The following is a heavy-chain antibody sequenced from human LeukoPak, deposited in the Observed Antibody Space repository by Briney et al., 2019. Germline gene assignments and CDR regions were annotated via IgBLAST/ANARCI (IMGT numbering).Heavy chain of an antibody. CDR1: GGSISSYY. Sequence: SETLSLTCTVSGGSISSYYWSWIRQPPGKGLEWIGYIYYSGSTNYNPSLKSRVTISVDTSKNQFSLKLSSVTAADTAVYYCARWSGYYYYFDYWGQGALVTVSS. CDR2: IYYSGST. J-gene: IGHJ4*02. V-gene: IGHV4-59*01. CDR3: ARWSGYYYYFDY. D-gene: IGHD3-3*01.